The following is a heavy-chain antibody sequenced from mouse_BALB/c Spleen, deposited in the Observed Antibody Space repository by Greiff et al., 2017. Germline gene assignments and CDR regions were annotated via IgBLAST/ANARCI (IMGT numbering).Heavy chain of an antibody. CDR2: IYPGNVNT. CDR3: ARGEGSYAMDY. CDR1: GYTFTSYY. D-gene: IGHD1-1*01. Sequence: VQLQQSGPELVKPGASVRISCKASGYTFTSYYIHWVKQRPGQGLEWIGWIYPGNVNTKYNEKFKGKATLTADKSSSTAYMQLSSLTSEDSAVYFCARGEGSYAMDYWGQGTSVTVSS. J-gene: IGHJ4*01. V-gene: IGHV1S56*01.